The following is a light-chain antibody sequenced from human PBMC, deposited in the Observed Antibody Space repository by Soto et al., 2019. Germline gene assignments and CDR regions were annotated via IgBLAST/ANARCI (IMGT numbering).Light chain of an antibody. CDR2: DVS. V-gene: IGLV2-14*01. J-gene: IGLJ2*01. Sequence: QSALTQPASVSGSPGQSITISCTGTSSDIGGFNYVSWYRQHPGTAPKVIIYDVSNRPSGVSNRFSGSKSGSTASLTISGLQAEDEADYYCSSYASSVSLLFGGGTKVTVL. CDR3: SSYASSVSLL. CDR1: SSDIGGFNY.